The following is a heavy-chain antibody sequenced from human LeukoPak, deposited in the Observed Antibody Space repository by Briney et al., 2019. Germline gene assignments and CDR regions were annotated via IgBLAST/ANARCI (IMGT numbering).Heavy chain of an antibody. CDR1: GGTFSSYA. CDR2: IIPIFGTA. J-gene: IGHJ4*02. D-gene: IGHD1-26*01. V-gene: IGHV1-69*05. CDR3: AREGRWESSHGSYFDY. Sequence: SVKVSCKASGGTFSSYAISWERQPPGQVLEWMGGIIPIFGTANYAQKFTITTDESTSTAYMELSSLRSEDTAVYYCAREGRWESSHGSYFDYWGQGTLVTVSS.